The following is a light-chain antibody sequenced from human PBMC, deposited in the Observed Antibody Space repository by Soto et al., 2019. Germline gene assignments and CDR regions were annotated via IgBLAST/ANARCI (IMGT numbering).Light chain of an antibody. CDR1: QSVSSSN. J-gene: IGKJ1*01. CDR2: GAS. CDR3: QPYGSAPGT. V-gene: IGKV3-20*01. Sequence: EIVLTQSPGTLSLSPGERATLSCRASQSVSSSNLAWYQQKPGQAPRLLIYGASSRATGIPDRFSGSGSGTDFTLTISRLEPEDFAVYYCQPYGSAPGTFGQGTKVEIK.